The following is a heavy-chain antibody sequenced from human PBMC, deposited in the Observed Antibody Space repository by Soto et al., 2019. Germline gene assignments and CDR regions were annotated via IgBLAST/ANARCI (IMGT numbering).Heavy chain of an antibody. CDR2: IYHSGST. Sequence: PSETLSLTCAVSGGSISSSNWWSWVGQPPGKGLEWIGEIYHSGSTNYNPSLKSRVTISVDKSKNQFSLKLSSVTAADTAVYYCARATYYYDSSGYYVFDYWGQGTLVTVSS. J-gene: IGHJ4*02. CDR1: GGSISSSNW. CDR3: ARATYYYDSSGYYVFDY. V-gene: IGHV4-4*02. D-gene: IGHD3-22*01.